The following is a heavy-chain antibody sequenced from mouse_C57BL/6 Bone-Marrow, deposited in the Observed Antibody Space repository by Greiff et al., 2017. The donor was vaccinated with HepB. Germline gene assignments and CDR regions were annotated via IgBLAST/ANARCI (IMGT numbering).Heavy chain of an antibody. Sequence: QVQLQQPGAELVKPGASVKLSCKASGYTFTSYWMHWVKQRPGQGLEWIGMIHPNSGSTNYNEKFKSKATLTVDKSSSTAYMQLSSLTSEDSAVYYCARESYDGYSDYWGQGTTLTVSS. V-gene: IGHV1-64*01. J-gene: IGHJ2*01. CDR3: ARESYDGYSDY. CDR2: IHPNSGST. D-gene: IGHD2-3*01. CDR1: GYTFTSYW.